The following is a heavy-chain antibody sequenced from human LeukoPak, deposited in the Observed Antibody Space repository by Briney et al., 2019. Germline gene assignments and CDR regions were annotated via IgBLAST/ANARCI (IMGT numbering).Heavy chain of an antibody. D-gene: IGHD2-15*01. Sequence: SETLSLTCTVSAYSISSGYYWAWIRPPPGKGLEWIGNIYHSGSTYYNPSLKSRVTISVDTSKNQFSLKLSSVTAADTAVYYCARLEDDPPTRVAFDYWGQGALVTVSS. J-gene: IGHJ4*02. V-gene: IGHV4-38-2*02. CDR3: ARLEDDPPTRVAFDY. CDR1: AYSISSGYY. CDR2: IYHSGST.